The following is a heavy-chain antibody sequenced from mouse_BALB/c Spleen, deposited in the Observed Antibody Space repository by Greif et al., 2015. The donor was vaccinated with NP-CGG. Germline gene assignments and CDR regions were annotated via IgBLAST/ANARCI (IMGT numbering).Heavy chain of an antibody. Sequence: EVHLVESGGGLVKPGGSLKLSCAASGFTFSSYAMSWVRQTPEKRLEWVATISSGGSYTYYPDSVKGRFTISRDNAKNPLYLQMSSLRSEDTAMYYCARQRGTYYGNFYFDYWGQGTTLTVSS. CDR2: ISSGGSYT. CDR3: ARQRGTYYGNFYFDY. V-gene: IGHV5-9-3*01. J-gene: IGHJ2*01. D-gene: IGHD2-10*01. CDR1: GFTFSSYA.